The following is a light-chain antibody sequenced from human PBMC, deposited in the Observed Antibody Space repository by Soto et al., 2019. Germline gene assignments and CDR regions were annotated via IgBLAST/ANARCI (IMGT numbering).Light chain of an antibody. CDR1: HGIINY. V-gene: IGKV1-27*01. CDR3: QEYNCAPWR. Sequence: DIQMTQTTSSPSASVGCRVTITWLASHGIINYLAWYQQKPGKVPKLLIYAASTLQSGVPSRFSGSGSGTDFTLTISSLQPEDVATYYCQEYNCAPWRFAQGAKVDIK. CDR2: AAS. J-gene: IGKJ1*01.